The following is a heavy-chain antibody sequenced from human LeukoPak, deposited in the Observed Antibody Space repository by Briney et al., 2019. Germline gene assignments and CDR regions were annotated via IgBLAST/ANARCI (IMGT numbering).Heavy chain of an antibody. CDR1: GDSIGLYY. Sequence: SETLSLTCTVSGDSIGLYYWSWIRQPPERGLEWIGYIYYTGSTKYNPSLKSRVTISVDTSKNQFSLKLSSVTAADTAVYYCARDEGSGWYNYWGQGTLVTVSS. CDR2: IYYTGST. D-gene: IGHD6-19*01. J-gene: IGHJ4*02. V-gene: IGHV4-59*01. CDR3: ARDEGSGWYNY.